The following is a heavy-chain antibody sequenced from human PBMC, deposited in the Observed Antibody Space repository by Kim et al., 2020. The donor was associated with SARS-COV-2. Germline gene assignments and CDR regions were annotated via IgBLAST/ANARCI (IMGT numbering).Heavy chain of an antibody. J-gene: IGHJ1*01. Sequence: GGSLRLSCAASGFIFGDYPMFWVRQAPGKGLEWVAIISNDGRKSHYTDSVKGRFTISRNGSNGTVYLQMTSLRAEDTAIYYCATDSEGSGSYLKHWGQGTLVTVSS. D-gene: IGHD3-10*01. V-gene: IGHV3-30*14. CDR2: ISNDGRKS. CDR1: GFIFGDYP. CDR3: ATDSEGSGSYLKH.